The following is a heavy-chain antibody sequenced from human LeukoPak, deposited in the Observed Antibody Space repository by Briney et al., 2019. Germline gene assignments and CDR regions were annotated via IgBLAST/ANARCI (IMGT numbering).Heavy chain of an antibody. CDR1: GYTFTGYY. D-gene: IGHD3-16*01. Sequence: VASVKVSCRASGYTFTGYYMHWVRQAPGQGLEWMGWINPNSGGTNYAQKFQGWVTMTRDTSISTAYMELSRLRSDDTAVYYCARGGFTFGGVISGEGLNWFDPWGQGTLVTVSS. CDR2: INPNSGGT. J-gene: IGHJ5*02. V-gene: IGHV1-2*04. CDR3: ARGGFTFGGVISGEGLNWFDP.